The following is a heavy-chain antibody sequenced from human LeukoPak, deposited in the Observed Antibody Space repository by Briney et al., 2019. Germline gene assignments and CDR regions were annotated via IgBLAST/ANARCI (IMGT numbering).Heavy chain of an antibody. V-gene: IGHV1-46*01. CDR3: ARDLRPIYQQMVRGPGAFDI. Sequence: ASVKVSCKASGYTLTFYYMHGVRQAPGQGLEWMGIINPSDGSTTYAQKFQGRVTMTRDMATSTVYMELSSLRSEDTAVYYCARDLRPIYQQMVRGPGAFDIWGQGTMVTVSS. J-gene: IGHJ3*02. CDR1: GYTLTFYY. CDR2: INPSDGST. D-gene: IGHD3-10*01.